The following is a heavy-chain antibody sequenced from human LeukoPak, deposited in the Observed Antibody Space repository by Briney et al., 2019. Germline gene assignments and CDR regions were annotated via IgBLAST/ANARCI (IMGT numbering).Heavy chain of an antibody. CDR1: GFTISTYS. V-gene: IGHV3-21*01. D-gene: IGHD5-12*01. Sequence: GGPLRLSCAASGFTISTYSMNWVRQAPGKGLEWGSSITSSSIYMYYAASVKGRFTISRDNAKNSLYLQMNSLRAEDTAVYYCARHGYSGYGGFDYWGQGNLVTVSS. CDR3: ARHGYSGYGGFDY. J-gene: IGHJ4*02. CDR2: ITSSSIYM.